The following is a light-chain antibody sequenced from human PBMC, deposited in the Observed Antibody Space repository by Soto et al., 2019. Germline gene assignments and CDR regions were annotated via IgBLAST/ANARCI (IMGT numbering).Light chain of an antibody. CDR1: ESLSTF. CDR2: GAS. V-gene: IGKV3-15*01. J-gene: IGKJ2*01. Sequence: EIVMTQSPATLSVSPGERVTLSCRASESLSTFLAWYQQKPGQAPRLLIYGASTKATGIPTRFSGSGSATDFPLTISSLQSEDFAVYYCKSSNDCPFTFAQGTTLEI. CDR3: KSSNDCPFT.